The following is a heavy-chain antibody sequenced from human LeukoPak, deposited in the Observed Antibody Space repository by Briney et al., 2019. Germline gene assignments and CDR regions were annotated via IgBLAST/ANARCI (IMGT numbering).Heavy chain of an antibody. V-gene: IGHV1-8*01. CDR1: GYTFTSYD. CDR2: MNPNSGNT. J-gene: IGHJ4*02. Sequence: GASVKVSCKASGYTFTSYDINWVRQAPGQGLEWMGWMNPNSGNTVYAQKFQGRVTMTRNTSISTAYMELSRLRSDDTAVYYCAREGRDDYGGLHPFDYWGQGTLVTVSS. CDR3: AREGRDDYGGLHPFDY. D-gene: IGHD4-23*01.